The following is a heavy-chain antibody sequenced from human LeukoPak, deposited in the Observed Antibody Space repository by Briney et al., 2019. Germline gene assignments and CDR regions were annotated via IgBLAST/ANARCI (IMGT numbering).Heavy chain of an antibody. D-gene: IGHD3-9*01. Sequence: GASVKVSCKASGHTFTGYDINWVRQATGQGLEWMGWMNPNSGNTGYAQKFQGRVTITRNTSISTAYMELSSLRSEDTAVYYCARGVSEFRLRYFDWLLSEGDYWGQGTLVTVSS. CDR2: MNPNSGNT. V-gene: IGHV1-8*03. J-gene: IGHJ4*02. CDR3: ARGVSEFRLRYFDWLLSEGDY. CDR1: GHTFTGYD.